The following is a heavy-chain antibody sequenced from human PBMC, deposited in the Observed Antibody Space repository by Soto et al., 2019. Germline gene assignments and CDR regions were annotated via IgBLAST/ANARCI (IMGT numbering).Heavy chain of an antibody. V-gene: IGHV3-53*01. CDR1: GFSVSSKY. CDR3: ASGPGPTNYYDILTGPQGVLAS. Sequence: GGSLRLSCAASGFSVSSKYMNWVRQAPGKGLEWVSVIYSGGSTYYADSVKGRFTISRDISKNTLYLQMSSLRDEDTAVYYCASGPGPTNYYDILTGPQGVLASWGQGTLVTVSS. CDR2: IYSGGST. J-gene: IGHJ5*02. D-gene: IGHD3-9*01.